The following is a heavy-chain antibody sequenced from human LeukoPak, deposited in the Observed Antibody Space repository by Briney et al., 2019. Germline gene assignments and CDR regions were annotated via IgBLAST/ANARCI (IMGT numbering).Heavy chain of an antibody. Sequence: GGSLRLSCAASGFTFSSYAMSWVRQAPGKGLEWVSVMYAGGSAYYADSVKGRFVISRDNSKNTLSLQLNSLRAEDTAVYYCAREYRVGAFDIWGQGTMVTVSS. V-gene: IGHV3-66*01. D-gene: IGHD5-12*01. CDR1: GFTFSSYA. J-gene: IGHJ3*02. CDR2: MYAGGSA. CDR3: AREYRVGAFDI.